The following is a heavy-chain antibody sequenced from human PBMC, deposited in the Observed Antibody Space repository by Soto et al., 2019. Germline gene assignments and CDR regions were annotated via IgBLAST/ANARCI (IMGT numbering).Heavy chain of an antibody. CDR3: VFHFNNYQSYS. CDR1: VFTCISSA. CDR2: IGAGGANI. J-gene: IGHJ4*02. Sequence: QPGGPLRLSCAASVFTCISSAMNWVRQAPGKGLEWVSIIGAGGANIYYADSVKGRFTISRDDSKNTVYLQMNTLRAEDTATYYCVFHFNNYQSYSWGQGTQVTVSS. D-gene: IGHD2-2*01. V-gene: IGHV3-23*01.